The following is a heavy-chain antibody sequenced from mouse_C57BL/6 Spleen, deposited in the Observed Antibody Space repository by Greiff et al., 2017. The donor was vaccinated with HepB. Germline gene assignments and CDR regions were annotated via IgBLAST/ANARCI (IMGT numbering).Heavy chain of an antibody. Sequence: DVMLVESGGGLVKPGGSLKLSCAASGFTFSSYAMSWVRQTPEKRLEWVATISDGGSYTYYPDNVKGRFTISRDNAKNNLYLQMSHLKSEDTAMYYCARDLYDEWYYAMDYWGQGTSVTVSS. J-gene: IGHJ4*01. CDR2: ISDGGSYT. CDR3: ARDLYDEWYYAMDY. CDR1: GFTFSSYA. D-gene: IGHD2-3*01. V-gene: IGHV5-4*01.